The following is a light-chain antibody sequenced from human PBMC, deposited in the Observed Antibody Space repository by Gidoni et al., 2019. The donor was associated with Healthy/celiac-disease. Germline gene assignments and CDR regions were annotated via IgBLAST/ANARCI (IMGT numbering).Light chain of an antibody. CDR2: DVS. Sequence: QSALTQPASVSGSPGQPITISCTGTSSDVGGYNYVSWYQQHPGKAPKLMIYDVSNRPSGVSNRFSGLQAEDEADYSCSSYTSSSSLVVFGGGTKLTVL. J-gene: IGLJ2*01. CDR1: SSDVGGYNY. CDR3: SSYTSSSSLVV. V-gene: IGLV2-14*01.